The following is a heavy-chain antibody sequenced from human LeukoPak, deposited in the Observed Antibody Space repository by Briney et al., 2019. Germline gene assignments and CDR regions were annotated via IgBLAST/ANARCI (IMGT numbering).Heavy chain of an antibody. CDR2: IKQDGSEK. CDR1: GFTFSSYW. J-gene: IGHJ4*02. Sequence: GGSLRLSCAASGFTFSSYWMNWVRQAPGKGLEWMANIKQDGSEKYYVDSVKGRFTISRVNVKNSLYLQMNSLRAEDTALYYCVKGVDAMVRGVSDYWGQGTLVTVSS. V-gene: IGHV3-7*03. D-gene: IGHD3-10*01. CDR3: VKGVDAMVRGVSDY.